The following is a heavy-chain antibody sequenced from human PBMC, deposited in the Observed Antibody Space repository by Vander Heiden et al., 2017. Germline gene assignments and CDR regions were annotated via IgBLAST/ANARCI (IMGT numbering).Heavy chain of an antibody. CDR1: GFPFSSYA. V-gene: IGHV3-23*01. D-gene: IGHD1-26*01. J-gene: IGHJ6*02. CDR3: AKDSKVESYRYYYYYGMDV. Sequence: EVQLLESGGGLVQPGGSLRLSCAASGFPFSSYAMSWVRQAPGKGLEWVSGISGSGGSKYYADSVKGRFTISRDNSKNTLYLQMNSLRAEETAVYYCAKDSKVESYRYYYYYGMDVWGQGTTVTVSS. CDR2: ISGSGGSK.